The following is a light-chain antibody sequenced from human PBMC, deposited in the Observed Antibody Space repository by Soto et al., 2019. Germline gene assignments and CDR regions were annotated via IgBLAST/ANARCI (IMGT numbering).Light chain of an antibody. V-gene: IGLV2-14*03. Sequence: LTQPASVSGSPGHSITISCTGTSSDVGGYSFVSWYQQHPGKAPKLVIYDVNNRPSGVSNRFSGSKSGNTASLTISGLQTEDEADYYCNSYTSSSTYVFGTGTKVTVL. J-gene: IGLJ1*01. CDR1: SSDVGGYSF. CDR2: DVN. CDR3: NSYTSSSTYV.